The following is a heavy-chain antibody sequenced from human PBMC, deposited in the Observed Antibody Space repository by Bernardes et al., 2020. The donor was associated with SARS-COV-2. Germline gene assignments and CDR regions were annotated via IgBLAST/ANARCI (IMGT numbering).Heavy chain of an antibody. Sequence: GGSLRLSRTASGFTFSDHYMSWIRQAPGKGPEWLSYINNDGSATHHADSVTGRFATSRDNARNSLYLEMNSLRAEDTAVYYCARERTGFAYYNYGMDVWGQGTTVTVSS. CDR1: GFTFSDHY. V-gene: IGHV3-11*01. CDR3: ARERTGFAYYNYGMDV. D-gene: IGHD3-9*01. CDR2: INNDGSAT. J-gene: IGHJ6*02.